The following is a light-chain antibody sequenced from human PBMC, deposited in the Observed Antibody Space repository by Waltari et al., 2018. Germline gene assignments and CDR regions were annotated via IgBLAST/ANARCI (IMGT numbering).Light chain of an antibody. CDR1: RSDVGGYDY. J-gene: IGLJ7*01. V-gene: IGLV2-8*01. CDR3: SSYAGSNNAV. CDR2: EVS. Sequence: QSALTQPPPASGSPGQSIPISCTGTRSDVGGYDYVSWYQQHPGKAPKLMIYEVSKRPSGVPDRFSGSKSGNTASLTVSGLQAEDEADYYCSSYAGSNNAVFGGGTHLTVL.